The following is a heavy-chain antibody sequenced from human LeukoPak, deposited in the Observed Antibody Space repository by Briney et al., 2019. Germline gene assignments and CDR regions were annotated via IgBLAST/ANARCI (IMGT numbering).Heavy chain of an antibody. J-gene: IGHJ4*02. D-gene: IGHD4-11*01. Sequence: GKSLRLSCAASGFTFSSYGMHWVGQAPGKGLEWVAVISYDGSNKYYADSVKGRFTISRDNSKNTLYLQMNSLRAEDTAVYYCAKDLDDYSSVWGQGTLVTVSS. CDR1: GFTFSSYG. CDR2: ISYDGSNK. V-gene: IGHV3-30*18. CDR3: AKDLDDYSSV.